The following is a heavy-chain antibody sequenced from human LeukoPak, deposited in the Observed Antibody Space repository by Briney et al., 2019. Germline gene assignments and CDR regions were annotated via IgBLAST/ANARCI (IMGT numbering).Heavy chain of an antibody. CDR3: AKDLSPLYYYYGMDV. CDR1: GFTFSGYA. J-gene: IGHJ6*02. CDR2: ISGSGGST. Sequence: GGSLILSCAASGFTFSGYAMSWVRQAPGKGLEWVSGISGSGGSTYYADSVKGRFTISRDNSKNTLYLQMNSLSAEDTAVYYCAKDLSPLYYYYGMDVWGQGTTVTVSS. V-gene: IGHV3-23*01.